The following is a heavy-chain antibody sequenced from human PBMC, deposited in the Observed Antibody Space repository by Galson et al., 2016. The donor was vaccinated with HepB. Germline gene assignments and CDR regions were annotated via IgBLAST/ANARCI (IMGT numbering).Heavy chain of an antibody. D-gene: IGHD3-16*02. V-gene: IGHV3-23*01. CDR3: AKSPDMITFGGIIVIPVHWFDP. Sequence: SLRLSCAASGSTFSSYAMSWVRQAPGKGLEWVSSISGSGGSTYYADSVKGRFTISRDNSKNTLYLQMNSLRAEDTAVYYCAKSPDMITFGGIIVIPVHWFDPWSQGTLVTVSS. CDR1: GSTFSSYA. CDR2: ISGSGGST. J-gene: IGHJ5*02.